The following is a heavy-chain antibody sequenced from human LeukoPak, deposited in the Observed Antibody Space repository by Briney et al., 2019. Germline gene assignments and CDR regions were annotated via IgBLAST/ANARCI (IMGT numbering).Heavy chain of an antibody. CDR1: GGTFSSYA. Sequence: SVKVSRKASGGTFSSYAISWVRQAPGQGLEWMGGIIPIFGTANYAQKFQGRVTITTDESTSTAYMELSSLRSEDTAVYYCARAAITMIVVAHIPIPGAFDIWGQGTMVTVSS. CDR2: IIPIFGTA. D-gene: IGHD3-22*01. CDR3: ARAAITMIVVAHIPIPGAFDI. J-gene: IGHJ3*02. V-gene: IGHV1-69*05.